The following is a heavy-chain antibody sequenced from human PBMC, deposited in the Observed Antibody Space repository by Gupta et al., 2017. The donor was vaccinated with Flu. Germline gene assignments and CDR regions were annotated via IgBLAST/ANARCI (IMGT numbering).Heavy chain of an antibody. Sequence: GKGLEWVSAISGSGGSTYYADSVKGRFTISRDNSKNTLYLQMNSLRAEDTAVYYCAKDLWSEDGIAPLGFDYWGQGTLVTVSS. CDR3: AKDLWSEDGIAPLGFDY. V-gene: IGHV3-23*01. J-gene: IGHJ4*02. D-gene: IGHD6-6*01. CDR2: ISGSGGST.